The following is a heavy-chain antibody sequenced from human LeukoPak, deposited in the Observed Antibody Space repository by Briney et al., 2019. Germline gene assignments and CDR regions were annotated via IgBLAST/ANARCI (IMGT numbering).Heavy chain of an antibody. V-gene: IGHV3-30*19. D-gene: IGHD3-3*01. Sequence: PGGSLRLSCAASGFTFSNYGMHWVRQAPGKGLEWVAVIWHDGSNKYYADSVKGRFTISRDNSKDTLYLQMNSLGAEDTAVYYCARALPFTIFGMAPGSIGYYGMDVWGQGTTVTVSS. CDR3: ARALPFTIFGMAPGSIGYYGMDV. CDR1: GFTFSNYG. J-gene: IGHJ6*02. CDR2: IWHDGSNK.